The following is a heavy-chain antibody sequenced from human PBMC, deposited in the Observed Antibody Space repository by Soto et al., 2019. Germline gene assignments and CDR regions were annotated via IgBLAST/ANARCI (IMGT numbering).Heavy chain of an antibody. CDR2: ISYDGSNK. CDR3: ARDLREGLIHGYYYYGMDV. V-gene: IGHV3-30-3*01. CDR1: GFTFSSYA. D-gene: IGHD5-18*01. J-gene: IGHJ6*02. Sequence: GGSLRLSCAASGFTFSSYAMHWVRQAPGKGLEWVAVISYDGSNKYYADSVKGRFTISRDNSKNTLYLQMNSLRAEDTAVYYCARDLREGLIHGYYYYGMDVWGQGTTVTVSS.